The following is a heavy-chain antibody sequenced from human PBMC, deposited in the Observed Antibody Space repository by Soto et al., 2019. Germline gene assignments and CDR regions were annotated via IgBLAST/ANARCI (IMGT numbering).Heavy chain of an antibody. CDR3: ARDRWGGSYLEFYYYYGMDV. D-gene: IGHD1-26*01. CDR1: GFTFSSYA. Sequence: GGSLRLSCAASGFTFSSYAMHWVRQAPGKGLEWVAVISYDGSNKYYADSVKGRFTISRDNSKNTLYLQMNSLRAEDTAVYYCARDRWGGSYLEFYYYYGMDVWGQGTTVTVSS. CDR2: ISYDGSNK. J-gene: IGHJ6*02. V-gene: IGHV3-30*04.